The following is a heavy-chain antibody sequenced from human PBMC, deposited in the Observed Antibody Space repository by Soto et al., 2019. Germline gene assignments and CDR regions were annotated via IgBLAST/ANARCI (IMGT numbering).Heavy chain of an antibody. CDR1: GYTFTSYG. CDR2: ISAYNGNT. V-gene: IGHV1-18*01. Sequence: ASVKVSCKASGYTFTSYGISWVRQAPGQGLEWMGWISAYNGNTNYAQKLQGRVTMTTDTSTSTAYMELRSLRSDDTAVYYCARDDIVLVPAASKTYYYYGMDVWGQGTTVTAP. J-gene: IGHJ6*02. D-gene: IGHD2-2*01. CDR3: ARDDIVLVPAASKTYYYYGMDV.